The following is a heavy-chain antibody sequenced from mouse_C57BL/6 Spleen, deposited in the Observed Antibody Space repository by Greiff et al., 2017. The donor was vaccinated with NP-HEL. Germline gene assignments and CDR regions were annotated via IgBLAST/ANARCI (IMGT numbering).Heavy chain of an antibody. V-gene: IGHV1-82*01. Sequence: VKLMESGPELVKPGASVKISCKASGYAFSSSWMNWVKQRPGQGLEWIGRIYPGDGDTNYNGKFKGKATLTADKSSSTAYMQLSSLTSEDSAVYFCARGEGYDGFAYWGQGTLVTVSA. D-gene: IGHD2-2*01. J-gene: IGHJ3*01. CDR2: IYPGDGDT. CDR3: ARGEGYDGFAY. CDR1: GYAFSSSW.